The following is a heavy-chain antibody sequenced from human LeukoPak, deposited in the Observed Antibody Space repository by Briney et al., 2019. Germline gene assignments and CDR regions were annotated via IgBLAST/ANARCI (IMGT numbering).Heavy chain of an antibody. V-gene: IGHV3-23*01. J-gene: IGHJ4*02. D-gene: IGHD6-19*01. CDR2: ISGSGGST. Sequence: TGGSLRLSCAASGFTFSSYAMSWVRQAPGKGLEWVSAISGSGGSTYYADSVKGRFTISRDNSKNTLYLQMNSLRAEDTAVYYCAKDQEVAGTSFDYWGQGTLVTVSS. CDR1: GFTFSSYA. CDR3: AKDQEVAGTSFDY.